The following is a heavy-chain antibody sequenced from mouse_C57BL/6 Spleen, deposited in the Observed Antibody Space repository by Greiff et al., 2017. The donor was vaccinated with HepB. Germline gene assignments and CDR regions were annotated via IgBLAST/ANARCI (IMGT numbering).Heavy chain of an antibody. CDR2: IDPEDGET. CDR3: VYYGSSYEEYFDV. CDR1: GFNIKDYY. Sequence: DVKLQESGAELVKPGASVKLSCTASGFNIKDYYMHWVKQRTEQGLEWIGRIDPEDGETKYAPKFQGKATITADTSSNTAYLQLSSLTSEDTAVYYCVYYGSSYEEYFDVWGTGTTVTVSS. V-gene: IGHV14-2*01. J-gene: IGHJ1*03. D-gene: IGHD1-1*01.